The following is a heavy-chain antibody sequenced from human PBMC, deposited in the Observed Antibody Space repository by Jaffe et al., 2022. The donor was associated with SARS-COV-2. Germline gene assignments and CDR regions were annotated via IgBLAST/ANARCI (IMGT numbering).Heavy chain of an antibody. V-gene: IGHV1-18*01. J-gene: IGHJ6*02. CDR3: ARDPGAMITFGGTFYYYGMDV. D-gene: IGHD3-16*01. CDR1: GYTFTSYG. CDR2: ISAYNGNT. Sequence: QVQLVQSGAEVKKPGASVKVSCKASGYTFTSYGISWVRQAPGQGLEWMGWISAYNGNTNYAQKLQGRVTMTTDTSTSTAYMELRSLRSDDTAVYYCARDPGAMITFGGTFYYYGMDVWGQGTTVTVSS.